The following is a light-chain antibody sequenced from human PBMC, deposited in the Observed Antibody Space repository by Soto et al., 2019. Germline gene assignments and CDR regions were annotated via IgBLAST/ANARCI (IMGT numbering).Light chain of an antibody. CDR3: QQFNNWPPLT. J-gene: IGKJ4*01. CDR2: SAS. CDR1: QFVSTN. Sequence: EVEMTQSPATLSVSPGERATLSCRASQFVSTNLAWYQQKPGQAPRLLIYSASTRATGIPARFSGSGSGTEFTLTISSLQSEDSAVYYCQQFNNWPPLTFGGGTKVEIK. V-gene: IGKV3-15*01.